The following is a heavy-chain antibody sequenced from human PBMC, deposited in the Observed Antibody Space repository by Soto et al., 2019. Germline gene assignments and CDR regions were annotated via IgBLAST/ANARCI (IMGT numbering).Heavy chain of an antibody. Sequence: VSVKVSCKVSGYTLTELSMHWVRQAPGKGLEWMGGFDPEDGETIYAQKFQGRVTMTEDTSTDTAYMELSSLRSEDTAVYYCATATGYHPPYYYYGMDVWGQGTTVTVSS. CDR3: ATATGYHPPYYYYGMDV. J-gene: IGHJ6*02. CDR1: GYTLTELS. V-gene: IGHV1-24*01. D-gene: IGHD3-9*01. CDR2: FDPEDGET.